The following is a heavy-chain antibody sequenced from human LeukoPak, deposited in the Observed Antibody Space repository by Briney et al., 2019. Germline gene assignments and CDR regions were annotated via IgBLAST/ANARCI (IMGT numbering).Heavy chain of an antibody. V-gene: IGHV1-8*01. Sequence: ASVKVSCKASGYTFTSYDINWVRQATGQGLEWMGWMNPNSGNTGYAQKFQGRVTMTSNTSISTAYMELSSLRSEDTAVYYCARVLYGGRKTMVRGVSLLGHWGQGTLVTVSS. J-gene: IGHJ5*02. D-gene: IGHD3-10*01. CDR3: ARVLYGGRKTMVRGVSLLGH. CDR1: GYTFTSYD. CDR2: MNPNSGNT.